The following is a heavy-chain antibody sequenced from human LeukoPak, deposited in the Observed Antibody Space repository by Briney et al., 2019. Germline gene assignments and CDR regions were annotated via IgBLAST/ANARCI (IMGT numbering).Heavy chain of an antibody. CDR2: ISYDGSSE. CDR1: GFIFSSHG. D-gene: IGHD3-16*02. Sequence: GRSLRLSCAASGFIFSSHGMHWVRQAPGKGLEWVAVISYDGSSEYYADSVQGRFIISRDNSKNTLFLQMNSLRPEDTAVYYCARSTFGGIIVIGDYWGQGTLVTVS. J-gene: IGHJ4*02. CDR3: ARSTFGGIIVIGDY. V-gene: IGHV3-30*03.